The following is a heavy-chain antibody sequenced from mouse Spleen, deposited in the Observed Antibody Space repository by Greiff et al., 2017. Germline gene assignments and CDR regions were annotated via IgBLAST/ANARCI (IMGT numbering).Heavy chain of an antibody. V-gene: IGHV5-17*01. Sequence: VQLKQSGGGLVKPGGSLKLSCAASGFTFSDYGMHWVRQAPEKGLEWVAYISSGSSTIYYADTVKGRFTISRDNAKNTLFLQMTSLRSEDTAMYYCARLGSSDYAMDYWGQGTSVTVSS. J-gene: IGHJ4*01. CDR3: ARLGSSDYAMDY. CDR2: ISSGSSTI. CDR1: GFTFSDYG. D-gene: IGHD1-1*01.